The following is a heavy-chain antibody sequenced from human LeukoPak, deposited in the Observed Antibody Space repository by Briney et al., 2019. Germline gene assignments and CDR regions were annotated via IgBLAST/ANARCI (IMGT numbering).Heavy chain of an antibody. Sequence: ASVKVSCTASGYTFTGYYMHWVRQAPGQGLEWMGWINPNSGGTNYAQKFQGRVTMTRDTSISTAYMELSRLRSDDTAVYYCAREAAAGLQFDYWGQGTLVTVSS. D-gene: IGHD6-13*01. J-gene: IGHJ4*02. CDR3: AREAAAGLQFDY. V-gene: IGHV1-2*02. CDR2: INPNSGGT. CDR1: GYTFTGYY.